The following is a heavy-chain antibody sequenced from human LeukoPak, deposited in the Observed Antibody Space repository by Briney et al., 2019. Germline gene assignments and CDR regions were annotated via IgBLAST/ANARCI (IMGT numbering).Heavy chain of an antibody. J-gene: IGHJ4*02. CDR2: IYYSGST. D-gene: IGHD6-19*01. CDR3: ARQYVAVAGLEQFFDY. V-gene: IGHV4-39*01. CDR1: GGSISSSSYY. Sequence: SETLSLTCTVSGGSISSSSYYWGWIRQPPGKGLEWIGNIYYSGSTYYNPSLKSRVTISVDTSENQFSLKLSSVTAADTAVYYCARQYVAVAGLEQFFDYWGQGTLVTVSS.